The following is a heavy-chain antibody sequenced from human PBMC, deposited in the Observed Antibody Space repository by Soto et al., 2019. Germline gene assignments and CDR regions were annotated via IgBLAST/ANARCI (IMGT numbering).Heavy chain of an antibody. J-gene: IGHJ6*03. V-gene: IGHV1-18*01. CDR1: GYTFTSYG. D-gene: IGHD2-15*01. CDR2: ISAYNGNT. CDR3: ARVYCSGGSCYLGFGWYYYYMDV. Sequence: QVQLVQSGAEVKKPGASVKVSCKASGYTFTSYGISWVRQAPGQGLEWMGWISAYNGNTNYAQKLQGRVTMTTDTSTNTAHMELRSLRSDDTAVYYCARVYCSGGSCYLGFGWYYYYMDVWGKGTTVTVSS.